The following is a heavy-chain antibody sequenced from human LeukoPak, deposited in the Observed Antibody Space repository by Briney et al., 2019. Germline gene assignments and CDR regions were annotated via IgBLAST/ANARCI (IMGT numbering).Heavy chain of an antibody. CDR2: IYYSGST. CDR1: GASISGYY. Sequence: SETLSLTCTVSGASISGYYWSWIRQPPGKGLEWIGYIYYSGSTNYNPSLMSRVTISEDTSKNQFSLKLSSVTAADTAIYYCARGPAWYFNYWGQGTLVTVS. V-gene: IGHV4-59*01. J-gene: IGHJ4*02. CDR3: ARGPAWYFNY.